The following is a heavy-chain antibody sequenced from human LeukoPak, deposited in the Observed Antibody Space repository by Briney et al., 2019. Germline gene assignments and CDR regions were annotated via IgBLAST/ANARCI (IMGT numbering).Heavy chain of an antibody. CDR2: ISASGTTI. Sequence: GGSLRLSCAASGFTFSSYSMNWVRQAPGKGLEWVSYISASGTTIYYADSVKGRFTISRDNAEKSLYLQMNSLRAEDTAVYYCARDSQGLVFITTIDYWGQGTLVTVSS. CDR3: ARDSQGLVFITTIDY. CDR1: GFTFSSYS. J-gene: IGHJ4*02. V-gene: IGHV3-48*04. D-gene: IGHD3-22*01.